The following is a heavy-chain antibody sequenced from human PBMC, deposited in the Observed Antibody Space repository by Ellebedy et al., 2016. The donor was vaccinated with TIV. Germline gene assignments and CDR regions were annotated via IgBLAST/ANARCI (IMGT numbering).Heavy chain of an antibody. CDR2: ISDSGDKT. D-gene: IGHD4/OR15-4a*01. CDR3: AKNSVTLEPRGSDY. Sequence: GGSLRLSCAASGFTFSNYDMNWVRQAPGKGLEWVSVISDSGDKTYYVDSVKGRFSISRDNSKNTLSLQMNSLRAEDTAVYYCAKNSVTLEPRGSDYWGQGILVTVSS. CDR1: GFTFSNYD. V-gene: IGHV3-23*01. J-gene: IGHJ4*02.